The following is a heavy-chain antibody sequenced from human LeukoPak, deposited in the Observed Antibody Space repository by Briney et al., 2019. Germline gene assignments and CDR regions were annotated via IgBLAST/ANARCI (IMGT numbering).Heavy chain of an antibody. D-gene: IGHD4-23*01. CDR1: GGSISSGGYY. J-gene: IGHJ3*02. Sequence: SETLSLTCTVSGGSISSGGYYWSWIRQHPGKGLEWIGYIYYSGSTYYNPSLKSRVTISVDTSKNQFSLKLSSVTAADTAVYYCARGSVGPDAFGIWGQGTMVTVSS. CDR2: IYYSGST. CDR3: ARGSVGPDAFGI. V-gene: IGHV4-31*03.